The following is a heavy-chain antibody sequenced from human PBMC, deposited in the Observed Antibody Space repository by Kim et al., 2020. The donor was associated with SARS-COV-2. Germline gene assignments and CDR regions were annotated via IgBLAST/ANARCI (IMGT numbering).Heavy chain of an antibody. J-gene: IGHJ4*02. D-gene: IGHD4-4*01. CDR2: IYSGASST. CDR1: GFTFSSSV. Sequence: GGSLRLSCAASGFTFSSSVMSWVRQAPGKGLEWVSVIYSGASSTFYADSVKGRFTISRDDSNNTLYLQMNSLRAEDTAVYYCAKMTTMMYFDYWGQGTLV. CDR3: AKMTTMMYFDY. V-gene: IGHV3-23*03.